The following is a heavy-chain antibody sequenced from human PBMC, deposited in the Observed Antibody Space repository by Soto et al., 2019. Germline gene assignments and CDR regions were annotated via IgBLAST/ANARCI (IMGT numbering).Heavy chain of an antibody. CDR2: ISGYNGHT. Sequence: QVQLVQSGAEVKKPGASVKVSCKASGYTFTSYGISWVRQAPGQGLEWMGWISGYNGHTNYAQKLQGRVTMTTDTSTSTAYMELGSLRSDDTAVYYCARVDYDFWSGKPYDFDYWGHGTLVTVSS. CDR1: GYTFTSYG. V-gene: IGHV1-18*01. CDR3: ARVDYDFWSGKPYDFDY. J-gene: IGHJ4*01. D-gene: IGHD3-3*01.